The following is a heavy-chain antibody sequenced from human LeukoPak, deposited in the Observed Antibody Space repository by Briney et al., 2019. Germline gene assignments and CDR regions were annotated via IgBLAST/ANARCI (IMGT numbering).Heavy chain of an antibody. V-gene: IGHV3-11*01. D-gene: IGHD6-19*01. CDR2: ISSSGSTI. CDR1: GFTFSDYY. CDR3: ASPAYSSGWSDFDY. Sequence: GGSLRLSCAASGFTFSDYYMSWIRQAPGKGLEWVSYISSSGSTIYYADPVKGRFTISRDNAKNSLYLQMNSLRAEDTAVYYCASPAYSSGWSDFDYWGQGTLVTVSS. J-gene: IGHJ4*02.